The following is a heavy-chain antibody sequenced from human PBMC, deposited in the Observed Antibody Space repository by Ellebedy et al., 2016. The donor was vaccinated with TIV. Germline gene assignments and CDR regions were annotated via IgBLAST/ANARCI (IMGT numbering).Heavy chain of an antibody. V-gene: IGHV3-30*02. CDR2: IWFDGSKQ. D-gene: IGHD2-2*01. CDR1: GFTFSRCG. Sequence: GGSLRLXXAASGFTFSRCGMHWVRQAPGKGLEWVAIIWFDGSKQYYADSVKGRFTISRDNFNNILYLQMNSLRTEDTAVYYCAKVRPYDQPFDYWGQGTLVTVSS. CDR3: AKVRPYDQPFDY. J-gene: IGHJ4*02.